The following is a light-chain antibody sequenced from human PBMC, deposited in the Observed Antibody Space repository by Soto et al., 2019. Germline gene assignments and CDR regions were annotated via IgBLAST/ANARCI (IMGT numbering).Light chain of an antibody. CDR3: QPYGGSPRT. V-gene: IGKV3-20*01. CDR1: QSISSNF. J-gene: IGKJ1*01. Sequence: LLRMSTDRQCLASGEGATLACRVSQSISSNFLAWYQQKRGQAPRLLIHGASNRATGIPDRFSGSGSGTDFILTISRLEPEDFAVYYCQPYGGSPRTFGKGTKVDI. CDR2: GAS.